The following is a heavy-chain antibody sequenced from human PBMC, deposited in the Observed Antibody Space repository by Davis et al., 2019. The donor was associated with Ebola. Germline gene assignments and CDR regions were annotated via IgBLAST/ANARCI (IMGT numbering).Heavy chain of an antibody. D-gene: IGHD4-23*01. J-gene: IGHJ6*02. Sequence: PSETLSLTCSVSGGSFSGYYWTWIRQPPGKGLEWIGEADHSGRTNSNPSLKSRLTISRDTSKNQFSLKLTSVTAADTAVYYCVRGGGYGGYGMDVWGQGTTVTVSS. CDR1: GGSFSGYY. CDR3: VRGGGYGGYGMDV. CDR2: ADHSGRT. V-gene: IGHV4-34*01.